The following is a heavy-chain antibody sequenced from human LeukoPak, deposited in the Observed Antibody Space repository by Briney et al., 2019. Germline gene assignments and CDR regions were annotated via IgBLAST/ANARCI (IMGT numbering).Heavy chain of an antibody. Sequence: PGGSLRLSCAASGFTFSSYSMNWVRQAPGKGLEWVSSISSSSSYIYYADSVKGRFTISRDNAKNSLYLQMNSLRAEDTAVYYCARDVEDSSGYDYWGQGTLVTVSS. J-gene: IGHJ4*02. CDR3: ARDVEDSSGYDY. V-gene: IGHV3-21*01. CDR1: GFTFSSYS. D-gene: IGHD3-22*01. CDR2: ISSSSSYI.